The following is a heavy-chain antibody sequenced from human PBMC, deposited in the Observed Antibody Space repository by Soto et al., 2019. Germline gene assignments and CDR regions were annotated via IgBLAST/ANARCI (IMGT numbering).Heavy chain of an antibody. J-gene: IGHJ4*02. Sequence: EVQLVESGGGLIQPGGSLRLSCAVSGFTVSNNYMSWVRQAPGKGLEGVSVIYSGGYTAYGDSVKGRFTISRDNSKNTLYFQMKSVGPEDPAVFYWRTNRGGGGYWGQGTLVTVSS. CDR3: RTNRGGGGY. CDR1: GFTVSNNY. V-gene: IGHV3-53*01. CDR2: IYSGGYT. D-gene: IGHD3-10*01.